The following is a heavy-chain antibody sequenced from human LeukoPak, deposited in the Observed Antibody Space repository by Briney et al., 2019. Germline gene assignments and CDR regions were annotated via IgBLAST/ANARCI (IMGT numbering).Heavy chain of an antibody. CDR3: AREVATITVAAAGGIDY. V-gene: IGHV1-18*01. Sequence: ASVKVSCKASGYTFNSYGISWVRQAPGQGLEWMGWISGYNGNTKYAQKLQGRVTMTTGTSTSTAYMELRSLGSDDTAVYYCAREVATITVAAAGGIDYWGQGTLVTVSS. D-gene: IGHD5-12*01. J-gene: IGHJ4*02. CDR2: ISGYNGNT. CDR1: GYTFNSYG.